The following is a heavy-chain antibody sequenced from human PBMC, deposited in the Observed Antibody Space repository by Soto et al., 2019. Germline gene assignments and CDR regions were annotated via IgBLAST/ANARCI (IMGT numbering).Heavy chain of an antibody. J-gene: IGHJ5*02. CDR1: GYCFTNYW. D-gene: IGHD6-13*01. CDR2: IYPRDSDT. Sequence: GESLKISCKGSGYCFTNYWIGWVRQMPGKGLEWMGIIYPRDSDTRYSPAVQGQVTMSVDKSVSTAYLQWSSLKASDSAMYYCARSTGSSSWYEYNWFDPWGQGTRVTVSS. CDR3: ARSTGSSSWYEYNWFDP. V-gene: IGHV5-51*01.